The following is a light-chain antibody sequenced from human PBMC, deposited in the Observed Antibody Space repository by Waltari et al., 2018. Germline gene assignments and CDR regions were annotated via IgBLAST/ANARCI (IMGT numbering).Light chain of an antibody. V-gene: IGKV3-20*01. J-gene: IGKJ1*01. Sequence: EIVLTQSPGTLSLSPGERATLSCRASQSVGRSLAWYQQKPGQAPRLPIYDASSRATGTPGRFSGSGSGTDFSLAISSLEPEDFAVYYCQHYVNLPATFGQGTKVEIK. CDR2: DAS. CDR3: QHYVNLPAT. CDR1: QSVGRS.